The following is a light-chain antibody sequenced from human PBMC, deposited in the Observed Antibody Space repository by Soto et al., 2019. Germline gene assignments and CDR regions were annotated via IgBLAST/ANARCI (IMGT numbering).Light chain of an antibody. CDR2: KAS. Sequence: DIQMTQSPSTLSASVGDRVTITCRASQTIDSWLAWYQQRPGKPPNLLLYKASTLASGVPSWFSGSGSGTEFTITINSLQPDDFATYYCQQYHIYSGTFGQGTKVEIK. CDR1: QTIDSW. CDR3: QQYHIYSGT. J-gene: IGKJ1*01. V-gene: IGKV1-5*03.